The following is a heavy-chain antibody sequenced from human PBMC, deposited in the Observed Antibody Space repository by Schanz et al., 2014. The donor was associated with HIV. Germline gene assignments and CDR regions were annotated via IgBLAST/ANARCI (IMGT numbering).Heavy chain of an antibody. D-gene: IGHD3-16*01. CDR2: TIPIFGSP. V-gene: IGHV1-69*06. Sequence: QVHLVQSGGEVKKPGSSVKVSCKPSGGTFSTYAVSWGRQAPGQGLEHMGGTIPIFGSPKYAQKFQGRVTITADKSTSTAYMELSSLRSEDTAIYYCARHLPGGLFSPLNLWGQGTLVTVSS. CDR1: GGTFSTYA. J-gene: IGHJ5*02. CDR3: ARHLPGGLFSPLNL.